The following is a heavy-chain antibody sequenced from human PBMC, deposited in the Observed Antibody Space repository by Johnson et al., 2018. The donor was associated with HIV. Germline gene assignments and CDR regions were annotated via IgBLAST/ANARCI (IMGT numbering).Heavy chain of an antibody. CDR3: ARKVDARVVWGGGAFDI. CDR1: GFTFSSYA. J-gene: IGHJ3*02. V-gene: IGHV3-23*04. Sequence: VQLVESGGGLVKPGGSLRLSCAASGFTFSSYAMSWVRQAPGKGLEWVSAISGSGGSTYYADSVKGRFTISRDNSKNTLYLQMNSLRAEDTAVYYCARKVDARVVWGGGAFDIWGQGTMVTVSS. D-gene: IGHD2-15*01. CDR2: ISGSGGST.